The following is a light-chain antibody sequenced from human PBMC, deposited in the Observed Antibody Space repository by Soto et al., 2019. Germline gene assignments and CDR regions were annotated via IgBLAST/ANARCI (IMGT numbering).Light chain of an antibody. V-gene: IGLV2-14*01. J-gene: IGLJ1*01. CDR2: EVS. Sequence: QSVLTQPASVSGSPGQSITISCTGTNSDVGGYNYVSWYQQHPGKAPELMIYEVSHRPSGVSNRFSGSKSDNTASLTISGLQAEDEADYYCSSYAGNSRYVFGTGTKVTVL. CDR3: SSYAGNSRYV. CDR1: NSDVGGYNY.